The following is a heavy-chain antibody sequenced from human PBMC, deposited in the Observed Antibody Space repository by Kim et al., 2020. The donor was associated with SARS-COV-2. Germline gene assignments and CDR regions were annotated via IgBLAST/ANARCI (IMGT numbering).Heavy chain of an antibody. V-gene: IGHV3-15*01. CDR3: TPGNNTGY. D-gene: IGHD5-18*01. CDR2: ITSKTDGGTT. Sequence: SLRLSCAASGFTFTNAWMSWVRQAPGPGLEWVGRITSKTDGGTTDIAAPVKGRFTISRDASKNTLYLQLPRLNAADTAVSYCTPGNNTGYWGQGTLVT. CDR1: GFTFTNAW. J-gene: IGHJ4*02.